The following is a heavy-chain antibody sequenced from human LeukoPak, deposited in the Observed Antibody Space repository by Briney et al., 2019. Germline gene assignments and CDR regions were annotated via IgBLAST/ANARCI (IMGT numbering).Heavy chain of an antibody. V-gene: IGHV3-30*02. CDR3: ANSLSNPYDAFDI. CDR2: IRYDGSNK. CDR1: GFTFSSYG. Sequence: GGSLRLSCAASGFTFSSYGMHWVRQAPGKGLEWVAFIRYDGSNKYYADSVKGRFTIPRDNSKNTLYLQMNSLRAEDTAVYYCANSLSNPYDAFDIWGQGTMVTVSS. D-gene: IGHD2/OR15-2a*01. J-gene: IGHJ3*02.